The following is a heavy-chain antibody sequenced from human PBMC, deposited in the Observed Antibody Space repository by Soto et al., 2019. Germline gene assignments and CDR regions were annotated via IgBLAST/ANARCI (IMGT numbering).Heavy chain of an antibody. CDR3: AKDRDHDYGDYVVGYYYYGMDV. CDR1: GFTFSSYG. CDR2: ISYDGSKK. V-gene: IGHV3-30*18. J-gene: IGHJ6*02. D-gene: IGHD4-17*01. Sequence: GGSLRLSCAASGFTFSSYGMHWVRQAPGKGLEWVAVISYDGSKKYYADSVKGRFTIVRDNSKNTMYLQMNSLRAEDTAVYYCAKDRDHDYGDYVVGYYYYGMDVWGQGTTVTVSS.